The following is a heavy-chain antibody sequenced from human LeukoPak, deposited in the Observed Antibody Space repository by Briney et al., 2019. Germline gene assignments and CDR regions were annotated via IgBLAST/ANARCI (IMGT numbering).Heavy chain of an antibody. Sequence: PGGSLRLSCAASGFTFSDYYMSWIRQAPGKGLEWLSYMSGSADTIYYADSVKGRFTISRDNAKNSLYLQMNSLRAEDTAVYYCARKLDYDSSGYDYWGQGTLVTVSS. V-gene: IGHV3-11*04. D-gene: IGHD3-22*01. J-gene: IGHJ4*02. CDR1: GFTFSDYY. CDR3: ARKLDYDSSGYDY. CDR2: MSGSADTI.